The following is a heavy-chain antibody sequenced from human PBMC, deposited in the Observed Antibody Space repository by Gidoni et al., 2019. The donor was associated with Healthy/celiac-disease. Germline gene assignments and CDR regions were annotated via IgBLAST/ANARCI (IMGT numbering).Heavy chain of an antibody. J-gene: IGHJ5*02. CDR1: GYTFTSSS. D-gene: IGHD6-19*01. CDR2: INPSGGST. Sequence: QVQLVQSGAEVKKPGASVKVSCTASGYTFTSSSMHWVRQAPGQGLEWMGIINPSGGSTSYAQKFQGRVTMTRDTSTSTVYMELSSLRSEDTAVYYCARSVGIAVAGSGLNWFDPWGQGTLVTVSS. CDR3: ARSVGIAVAGSGLNWFDP. V-gene: IGHV1-46*01.